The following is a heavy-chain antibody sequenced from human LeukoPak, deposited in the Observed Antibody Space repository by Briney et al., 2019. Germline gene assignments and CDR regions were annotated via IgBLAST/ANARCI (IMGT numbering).Heavy chain of an antibody. Sequence: ASVKVSCKASGYTFTSYGISWVRQAPGQGLEWMGWISGYNGNTNYAQNLQGRVTMTTDTSTSTVYMELRSLRSEDTAVYYCARVKSYYYDTSDKDAFDIWGQGTMVTVSS. V-gene: IGHV1-18*01. J-gene: IGHJ3*02. CDR2: ISGYNGNT. D-gene: IGHD3-22*01. CDR1: GYTFTSYG. CDR3: ARVKSYYYDTSDKDAFDI.